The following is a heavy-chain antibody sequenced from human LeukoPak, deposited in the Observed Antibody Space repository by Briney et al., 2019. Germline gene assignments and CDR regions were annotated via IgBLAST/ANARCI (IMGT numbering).Heavy chain of an antibody. CDR2: IYYSGGT. J-gene: IGHJ4*02. Sequence: PSETLSLTCAVSGGSIGGYYWSWIRQPPGKGLEWIGYIYYSGGTKYNPSLKSRVTISVDTSKNQVSLKLSSVTAADTAVYYCARDGGGYCSGGTCSIDLWGQGILVTVSS. V-gene: IGHV4-59*01. D-gene: IGHD2-15*01. CDR3: ARDGGGYCSGGTCSIDL. CDR1: GGSIGGYY.